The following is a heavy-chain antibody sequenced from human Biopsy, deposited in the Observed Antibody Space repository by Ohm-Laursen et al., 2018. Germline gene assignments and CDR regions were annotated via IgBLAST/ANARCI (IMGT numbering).Heavy chain of an antibody. CDR2: IYSDGNT. D-gene: IGHD3-3*01. CDR1: RFTVRDNH. CDR3: ARGPGKLWSGYYT. Sequence: SLRLSCSASRFTVRDNHISWIRQAPGKGLQWFSLIYSDGNTYYADSVKGRFTISRDIPRNTLYLQMNSLRAEDTAVYYCARGPGKLWSGYYTWGQGSLVSVSS. J-gene: IGHJ5*02. V-gene: IGHV3-53*01.